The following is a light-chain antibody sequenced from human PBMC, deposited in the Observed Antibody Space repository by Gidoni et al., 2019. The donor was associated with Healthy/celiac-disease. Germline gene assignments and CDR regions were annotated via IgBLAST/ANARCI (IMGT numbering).Light chain of an antibody. CDR3: QQSYSTPRT. V-gene: IGKV1-39*01. J-gene: IGKJ1*01. CDR2: AAS. Sequence: DIPMTQSPSYPSASVGDRVTITCRASQSISSYVNWYQQKPGKAPKLLIYAASSLQSGVPSRFSGSGSGTDFTLTISSLQPEDFTTYYCQQSYSTPRTFGQGTKVEIK. CDR1: QSISSY.